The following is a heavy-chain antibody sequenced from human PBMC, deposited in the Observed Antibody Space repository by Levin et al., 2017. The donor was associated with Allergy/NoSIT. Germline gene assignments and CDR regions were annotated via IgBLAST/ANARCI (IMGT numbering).Heavy chain of an antibody. D-gene: IGHD4-17*01. CDR1: GGTFSSYT. CDR2: IIPILGIA. V-gene: IGHV1-69*02. J-gene: IGHJ4*02. Sequence: KISCKASGGTFSSYTISWVRQAPGQGLEWMGRIIPILGIANYAQKFQGRVTITADKSTSTAYMELSSLRSEDTAVYYCARNKYDYCDYEEPFDYWGQGTLVTVSS. CDR3: ARNKYDYCDYEEPFDY.